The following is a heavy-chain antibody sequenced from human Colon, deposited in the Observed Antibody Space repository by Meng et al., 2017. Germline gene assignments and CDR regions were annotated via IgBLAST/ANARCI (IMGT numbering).Heavy chain of an antibody. CDR1: GGSISSGDYY. J-gene: IGHJ5*02. Sequence: GHLQESGPGLVQPPQTLSLTCTVSGGSISSGDYYWSWIRQPPGKGLEWIGYIYYSGSTYSNASLKSRVTISIDRSKNQFSLKLSSVTAADTAVYYCARDRKHYGERGWFDPWGQGTLVTVSS. V-gene: IGHV4-30-4*01. D-gene: IGHD4-17*01. CDR3: ARDRKHYGERGWFDP. CDR2: IYYSGST.